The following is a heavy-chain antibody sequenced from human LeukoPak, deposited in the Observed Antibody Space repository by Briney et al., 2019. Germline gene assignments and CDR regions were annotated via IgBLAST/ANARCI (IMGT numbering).Heavy chain of an antibody. Sequence: GRSLTLACAADGFTFSSYATSCVSQPPRSWMEWVAGISGSGARTNYADSRKGRFTIYRDNSKHSLYLQMNSLRAEDTAVYFCAKRGVVIRVILVGFHREAYYFDSWGQGALVTVSS. CDR1: GFTFSSYA. D-gene: IGHD3-22*01. CDR3: AKRGVVIRVILVGFHREAYYFDS. CDR2: ISGSGART. J-gene: IGHJ4*02. V-gene: IGHV3-23*01.